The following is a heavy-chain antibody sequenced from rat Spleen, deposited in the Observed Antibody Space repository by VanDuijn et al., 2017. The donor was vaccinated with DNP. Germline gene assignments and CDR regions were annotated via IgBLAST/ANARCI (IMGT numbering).Heavy chain of an antibody. J-gene: IGHJ3*01. Sequence: EVQLVESGGGLVQPGRSLKLSCAASGFTFSNYGMAWVRQAPTKGLEWVASITNSGGSTYYRDSVKGRFTVSRDNARSTLYLQMNSLRSEDTATYYCTELPSYYEAWFAYWGHGALVTVSS. D-gene: IGHD1-1*01. CDR3: TELPSYYEAWFAY. CDR1: GFTFSNYG. CDR2: ITNSGGST. V-gene: IGHV5-27*01.